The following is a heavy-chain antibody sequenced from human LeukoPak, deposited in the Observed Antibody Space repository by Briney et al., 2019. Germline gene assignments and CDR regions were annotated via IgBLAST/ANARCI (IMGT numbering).Heavy chain of an antibody. CDR2: ISYDGSNK. Sequence: ESGGGVVQPGRSLRLSCAASGFTFSSYAMHWVRQAPGKGLEWVAVISYDGSNKYYADSVKGRFTISRDNSKNTLYLQMNSLRAEDTAVYYCAFRGGRLDYYFDYWGLGTLVTVSS. CDR3: AFRGGRLDYYFDY. J-gene: IGHJ4*02. V-gene: IGHV3-30*04. D-gene: IGHD3-10*01. CDR1: GFTFSSYA.